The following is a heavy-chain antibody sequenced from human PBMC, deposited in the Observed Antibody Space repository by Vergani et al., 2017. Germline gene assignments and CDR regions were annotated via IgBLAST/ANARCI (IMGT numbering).Heavy chain of an antibody. Sequence: EVQLVQSGAEVKKPGESLKISCKGSGYSFTSYWIGWVRQMPGKGLEWMGIIYPGDSDTRYSPSFQGQVTISADNSISTAYLPWSSLKASDTAMYYCXRRDSCYILTGYYNWFAPWGQGTLVTVSS. CDR1: GYSFTSYW. CDR3: XRRDSCYILTGYYNWFAP. J-gene: IGHJ5*02. CDR2: IYPGDSDT. V-gene: IGHV5-51*01. D-gene: IGHD3-9*01.